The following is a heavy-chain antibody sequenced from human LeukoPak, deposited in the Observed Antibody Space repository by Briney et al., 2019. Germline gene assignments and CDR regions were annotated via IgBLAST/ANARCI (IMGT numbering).Heavy chain of an antibody. CDR3: ARMTYYYGSGSYYIAPAPGGMDV. J-gene: IGHJ6*02. Sequence: GGSLRLSCAASGFSFSSYDMHWVRQATGKGVEWVSAIGTAGDTYYPGSVRGRFTISRENAKNSLYLQMNSLRAGDTAVYYCARMTYYYGSGSYYIAPAPGGMDVWGQGTTVTVSS. V-gene: IGHV3-13*01. CDR2: IGTAGDT. CDR1: GFSFSSYD. D-gene: IGHD3-10*01.